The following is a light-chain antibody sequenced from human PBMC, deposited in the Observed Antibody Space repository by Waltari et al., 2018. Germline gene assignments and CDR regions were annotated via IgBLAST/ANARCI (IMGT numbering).Light chain of an antibody. CDR2: AAS. J-gene: IGKJ3*01. CDR3: QEYKSAPFT. Sequence: DIQMTQSPSSLSASVGDRVSITCRASQGITNYLAWYQQKPGAVPKPPLYAASTFQSGVPSRFSGSGSGTDFTLTIASLQPEDVATYFCQEYKSAPFTFGPGTKVDL. CDR1: QGITNY. V-gene: IGKV1-27*01.